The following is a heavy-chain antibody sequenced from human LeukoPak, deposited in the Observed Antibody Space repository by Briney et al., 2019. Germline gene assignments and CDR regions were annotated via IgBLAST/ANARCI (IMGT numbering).Heavy chain of an antibody. CDR1: GFTFSSFA. V-gene: IGHV3-23*01. CDR2: FDGNGPNT. CDR3: ARDQNRWFDP. J-gene: IGHJ5*02. Sequence: PGGSLRLSCAASGFTFSSFAMTWVRQAPGKGLEWVSGFDGNGPNTYYADSVKGRFTISRDNSKNTLYLQMNSLRAEDTAVYYCARDQNRWFDPWGQGTLVTVSS.